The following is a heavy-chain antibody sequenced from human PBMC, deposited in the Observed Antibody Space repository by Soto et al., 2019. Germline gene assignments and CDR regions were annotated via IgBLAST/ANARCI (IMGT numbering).Heavy chain of an antibody. J-gene: IGHJ4*02. V-gene: IGHV2-5*02. CDR2: VYCDDDK. D-gene: IGHD3-9*01. CDR3: ADSTSGILAGCPQYFDY. Sequence: SGPTLVKPTQPLTLTRTFSGFSLSTSGAGVGWIRQPPGKALEWLDLVYCDDDKRYNPSLKNRRTITLDDSKNQVVLTMTNTDPVDTAPDYCADSTSGILAGCPQYFDYWGQGTLVTVSS. CDR1: GFSLSTSGAG.